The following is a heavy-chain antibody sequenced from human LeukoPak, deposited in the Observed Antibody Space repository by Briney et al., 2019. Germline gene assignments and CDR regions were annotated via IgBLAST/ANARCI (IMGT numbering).Heavy chain of an antibody. J-gene: IGHJ5*02. Sequence: SETLSLTCTVSGGSISSSSYYWGWIRQPPGKGLEWIGSIYYSGSTYYNPSLKSRVTISVDTSKNQFSLKLSSVTAADTAVYYCARGQLGAEYYYDSSGYYYDWFDPWGQGTLVTVSS. D-gene: IGHD3-22*01. CDR2: IYYSGST. CDR1: GGSISSSSYY. CDR3: ARGQLGAEYYYDSSGYYYDWFDP. V-gene: IGHV4-39*01.